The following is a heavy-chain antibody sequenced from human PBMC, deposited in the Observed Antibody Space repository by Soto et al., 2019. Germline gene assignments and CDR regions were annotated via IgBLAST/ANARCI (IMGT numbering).Heavy chain of an antibody. V-gene: IGHV1-2*02. CDR1: GYTFTNYY. J-gene: IGHJ4*02. Sequence: QVQLVQSGAEVKKPGASMKVSCKASGYTFTNYYIYWVRQAPGQGLEWMGWIYPTDGGTNYAQKFQGRVTMTRDTSISTAYMELSRLSSDDTAVYYGASGRDRGSWESSFDYWGQGTLVTVSS. CDR2: IYPTDGGT. CDR3: ASGRDRGSWESSFDY. D-gene: IGHD6-13*01.